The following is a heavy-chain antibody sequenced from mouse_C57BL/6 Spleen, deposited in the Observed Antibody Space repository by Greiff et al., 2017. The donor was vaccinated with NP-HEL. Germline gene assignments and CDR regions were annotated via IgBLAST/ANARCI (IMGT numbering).Heavy chain of an antibody. CDR3: ASGDGYYLPLAMDY. D-gene: IGHD2-3*01. CDR2: IDPSDSET. V-gene: IGHV1-52*01. Sequence: QVQLQQPGAELVRPGSSVKLSCKASGYTFTSYWMHWVKQRPIQGLEWIGNIDPSDSETHYNQKFKDKATLTVDKSSSTAYMQLSSLTSEDSAVYYCASGDGYYLPLAMDYWGQGTSVTVSS. CDR1: GYTFTSYW. J-gene: IGHJ4*01.